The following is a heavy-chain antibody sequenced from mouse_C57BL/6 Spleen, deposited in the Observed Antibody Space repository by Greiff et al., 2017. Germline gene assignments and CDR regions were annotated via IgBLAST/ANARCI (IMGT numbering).Heavy chain of an antibody. V-gene: IGHV1-64*01. CDR3: ARVYYGSRVLYFDV. D-gene: IGHD1-1*01. CDR2: IHPNSGST. Sequence: QVQLKQSGAELVKPGASVKLSCKASGYTFTSYWMHWVKQRPGQGLEWIGMIHPNSGSTNYNEKFKSKATLTVDKSSSTAYMQLSSLTSEDSAVYYCARVYYGSRVLYFDVWGTGTTVTVSS. J-gene: IGHJ1*03. CDR1: GYTFTSYW.